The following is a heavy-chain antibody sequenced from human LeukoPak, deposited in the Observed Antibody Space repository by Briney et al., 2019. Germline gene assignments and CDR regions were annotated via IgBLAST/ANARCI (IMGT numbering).Heavy chain of an antibody. D-gene: IGHD2-2*01. CDR2: IRYDGSNK. Sequence: GGSLRLSCAASGFTFSSYGMHWVRQAPGKGLEWVAFIRYDGSNKYYADSVKGRFTISRDSSKNTLYLQMNSLRAEDTAVYYCAIDCSSTKCFDYWGQGTLVTVSS. CDR3: AIDCSSTKCFDY. V-gene: IGHV3-30*02. CDR1: GFTFSSYG. J-gene: IGHJ4*02.